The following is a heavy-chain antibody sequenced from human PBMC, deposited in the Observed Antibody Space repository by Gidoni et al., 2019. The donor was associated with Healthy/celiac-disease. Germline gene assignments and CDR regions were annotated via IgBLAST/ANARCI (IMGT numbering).Heavy chain of an antibody. CDR2: ISSSSSTI. CDR1: GFTFSSYS. D-gene: IGHD1-26*01. CDR3: ARDLGGSYLAYYYYGMDV. J-gene: IGHJ6*02. Sequence: GFTFSSYSMNWVRQAPGKGLEWVSYISSSSSTIYYADSVKGRFTISRDNAKNSLYLQMNSLRAEDTAVYYCARDLGGSYLAYYYYGMDVWGQGTTVTVSS. V-gene: IGHV3-48*01.